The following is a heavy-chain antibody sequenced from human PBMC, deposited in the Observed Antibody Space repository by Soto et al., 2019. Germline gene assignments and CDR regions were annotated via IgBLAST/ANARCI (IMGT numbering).Heavy chain of an antibody. J-gene: IGHJ4*02. D-gene: IGHD6-6*01. CDR2: IYNSGNT. CDR1: GGSISSYY. Sequence: ASETLSLTCTVSGGSISSYYWNWIRQPPGKGLEWIGYIYNSGNTNYNPSLRSRVTISVDTSKNQFSLKLTSVTAADTAVYYCAAPSRYWGQGTLVTVSS. CDR3: AAPSRY. V-gene: IGHV4-59*01.